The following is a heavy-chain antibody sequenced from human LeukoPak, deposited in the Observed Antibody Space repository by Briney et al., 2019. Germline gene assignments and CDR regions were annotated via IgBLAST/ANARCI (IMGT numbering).Heavy chain of an antibody. CDR1: GFTFSSYS. V-gene: IGHV3-21*01. CDR3: ARAGITMVRGVIIRKGDWFDP. J-gene: IGHJ5*02. Sequence: GGSLRLSCAASGFTFSSYSMNWVRQAPGKGLEWVSSISSSSSYIYYADSVKGRFTISRDNAKNSLYLQMNSLRAEDTGVYYCARAGITMVRGVIIRKGDWFDPWGQGTLVTVSS. D-gene: IGHD3-10*01. CDR2: ISSSSSYI.